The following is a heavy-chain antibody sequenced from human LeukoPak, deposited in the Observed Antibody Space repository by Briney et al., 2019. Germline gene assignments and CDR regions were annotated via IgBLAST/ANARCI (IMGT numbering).Heavy chain of an antibody. CDR2: ISYDERNK. CDR1: GFPFSIYN. J-gene: IGHJ4*02. Sequence: GGSLRLSCAASGFPFSIYNIHWVRQAPSKGLEWVAVISYDERNKYYADSVKGRFTISRDSSTNTLYLQMNSLRGEDTAIYYCAREYTSGWYDYWGQGTLVTVSS. D-gene: IGHD6-19*01. CDR3: AREYTSGWYDY. V-gene: IGHV3-30-3*01.